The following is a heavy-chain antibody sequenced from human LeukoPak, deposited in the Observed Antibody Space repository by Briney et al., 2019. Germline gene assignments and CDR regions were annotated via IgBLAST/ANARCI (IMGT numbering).Heavy chain of an antibody. V-gene: IGHV3-23*01. J-gene: IGHJ4*02. D-gene: IGHD4-17*01. CDR3: AKFQGTTVTTPFDY. CDR2: ISGSGGST. CDR1: GFTFSSYA. Sequence: GGSLRLSCGASGFTFSSYAMSGVRQAPGKGLDWFSAISGSGGSTYYTHSVKGRFTISRDNSKNTLYLQMSSLRAEDTAVYYCAKFQGTTVTTPFDYWGQGTLVTVSS.